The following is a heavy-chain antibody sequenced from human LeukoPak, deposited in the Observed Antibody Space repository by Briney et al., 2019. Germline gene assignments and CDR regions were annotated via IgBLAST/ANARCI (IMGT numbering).Heavy chain of an antibody. CDR3: ARVRGGSGRSYAADAFDI. J-gene: IGHJ3*02. CDR1: GFTFCNYW. V-gene: IGHV3-74*01. Sequence: PGGSLGLSCAASGFTFCNYWMHWVRQAPGKGLVWVSRIYNDGSSTSYADSVKGRFTISRDNAKSTLYLQMNSLRADDTAVFYCARVRGGSGRSYAADAFDIWGQGTMVTVSS. CDR2: IYNDGSST. D-gene: IGHD1-26*01.